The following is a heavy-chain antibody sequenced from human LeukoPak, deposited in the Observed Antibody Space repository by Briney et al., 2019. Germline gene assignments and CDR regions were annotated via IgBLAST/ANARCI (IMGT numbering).Heavy chain of an antibody. Sequence: GGSLRLSCAASGFTFSSYAMSWVRQAPGKGLEWVAVIWYDGSNKYYADSVKGRFTISRDNSKNTLYLQMNSLRAEDTAVYYCAKERSIAAAIDYWGQGTLVTVSS. D-gene: IGHD6-13*01. V-gene: IGHV3-33*06. CDR1: GFTFSSYA. J-gene: IGHJ4*02. CDR3: AKERSIAAAIDY. CDR2: IWYDGSNK.